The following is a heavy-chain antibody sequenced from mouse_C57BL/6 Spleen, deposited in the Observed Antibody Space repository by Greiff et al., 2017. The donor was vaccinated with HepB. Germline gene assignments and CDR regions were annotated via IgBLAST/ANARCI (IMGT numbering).Heavy chain of an antibody. J-gene: IGHJ3*01. D-gene: IGHD1-1*01. Sequence: LQQSGAELVRPGTSVKLSCKASGYTFTSYWMHWVKQRPGQGLEWIGVIDPSDSYTNYNQKFKGKATLTVDTSSSTAYMQLSSLTSEDSAVYYCATPYGSREAWFAYWGQGTLVTVSA. V-gene: IGHV1-59*01. CDR1: GYTFTSYW. CDR2: IDPSDSYT. CDR3: ATPYGSREAWFAY.